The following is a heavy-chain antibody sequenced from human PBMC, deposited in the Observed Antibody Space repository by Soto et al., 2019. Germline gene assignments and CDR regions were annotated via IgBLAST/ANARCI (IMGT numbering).Heavy chain of an antibody. D-gene: IGHD2-15*01. Sequence: SETLSLTCAVYGGSFSGYYWSWIRQPPGKGLEWIGEINHSGSTNYNPSLKSRVTISVDTSKNQFSLKLSSVTAADTAVYYCARVGSVVVVAERLSYYYYYMDVWGKGTTVTVSS. CDR3: ARVGSVVVVAERLSYYYYYMDV. J-gene: IGHJ6*03. V-gene: IGHV4-34*01. CDR1: GGSFSGYY. CDR2: INHSGST.